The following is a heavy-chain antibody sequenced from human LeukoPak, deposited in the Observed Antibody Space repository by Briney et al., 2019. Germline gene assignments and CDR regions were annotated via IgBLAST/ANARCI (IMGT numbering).Heavy chain of an antibody. CDR3: ARDRSIGYGMDV. J-gene: IGHJ6*02. V-gene: IGHV3-21*01. CDR2: ISSSSSYI. D-gene: IGHD3-10*01. Sequence: PGGSLRLSCAASGFTFSTYSMNWVRQAPGKGLEWVSSISSSSSYIYYADSVKGRFTISRDNAKSSLYLQINSLRAEETAVYYCARDRSIGYGMDVWGQGTTVTVSS. CDR1: GFTFSTYS.